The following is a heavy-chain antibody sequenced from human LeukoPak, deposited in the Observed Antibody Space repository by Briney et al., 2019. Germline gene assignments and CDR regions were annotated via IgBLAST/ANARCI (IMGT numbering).Heavy chain of an antibody. Sequence: ASVKVSCKASGYTFTGYYMHWVRQAPGQGLEWMGWINPNSGGTNYAQKFQGGVTMTRDTSISTAYMELSRLRSDDTAVYYCARVGGRGVTNWFDPWGQGTLVTVSS. J-gene: IGHJ5*02. V-gene: IGHV1-2*02. CDR2: INPNSGGT. D-gene: IGHD3-10*01. CDR3: ARVGGRGVTNWFDP. CDR1: GYTFTGYY.